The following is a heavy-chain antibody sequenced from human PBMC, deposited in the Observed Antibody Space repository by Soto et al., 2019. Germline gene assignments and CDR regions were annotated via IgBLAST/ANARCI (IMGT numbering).Heavy chain of an antibody. V-gene: IGHV3-23*01. J-gene: IGHJ5*02. D-gene: IGHD6-6*01. CDR3: AKDRSIAAQHNWFDP. CDR1: GFTFSSYA. Sequence: GGSLRLSCAASGFTFSSYAMSWVRQAPGKGLEWVSAISGSGGSTYYADSVKGRFTISRDNSKNTLYVQMNSLRAEDTAVYYCAKDRSIAAQHNWFDPWGQGTLVTVSS. CDR2: ISGSGGST.